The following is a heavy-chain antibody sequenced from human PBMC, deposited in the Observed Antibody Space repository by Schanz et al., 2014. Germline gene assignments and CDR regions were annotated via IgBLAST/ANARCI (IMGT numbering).Heavy chain of an antibody. CDR2: INQSGTA. V-gene: IGHV4-34*02. Sequence: QVQLQQWGAGLLKPSETLSLTCAVYGGSFSSNYWSWIRQPPGKGLEWFGEINQSGTANYNPSIRSRVTMSVDTWKTQISLKLRTVTAADAAVYYCARGTRERLLLRSWQFAFDVWGQGTMVTVSS. CDR3: ARGTRERLLLRSWQFAFDV. CDR1: GGSFSSNY. D-gene: IGHD3-22*01. J-gene: IGHJ3*01.